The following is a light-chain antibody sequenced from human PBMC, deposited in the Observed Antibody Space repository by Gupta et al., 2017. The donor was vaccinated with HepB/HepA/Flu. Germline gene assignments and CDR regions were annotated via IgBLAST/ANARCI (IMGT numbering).Light chain of an antibody. CDR1: QSVSSN. CDR2: GAS. Sequence: EIVMTQSPATLSVSPGERATLSCRASQSVSSNLAWYQQKPGQAPRLLIYGASTRATGIPARGSGSGSGTEFTLTIRSLQSEDVAVYYWQKDNNWQITFGQGTRVEIK. V-gene: IGKV3-15*01. J-gene: IGKJ5*01. CDR3: QKDNNWQIT.